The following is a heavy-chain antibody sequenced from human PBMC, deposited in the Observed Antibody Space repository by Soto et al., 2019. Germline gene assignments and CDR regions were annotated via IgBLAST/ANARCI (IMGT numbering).Heavy chain of an antibody. D-gene: IGHD3-22*01. CDR1: GFTFSSYA. Sequence: GGSLRLSCAGSGFTFSSYAMHWVRQAPGKGLEWVAVLSYDGSNKYYADSVKGRFTISRDNSKNTLYLQMNSLRAEDTAVYYCARTLPHYYDSSGYPDGDYWGQGTLVTVPS. CDR2: LSYDGSNK. CDR3: ARTLPHYYDSSGYPDGDY. V-gene: IGHV3-30-3*01. J-gene: IGHJ4*02.